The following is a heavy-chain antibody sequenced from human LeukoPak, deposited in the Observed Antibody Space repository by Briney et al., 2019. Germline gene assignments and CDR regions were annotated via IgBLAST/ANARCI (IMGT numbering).Heavy chain of an antibody. J-gene: IGHJ4*02. D-gene: IGHD3-10*01. CDR1: GFTFSSYG. CDR2: ISYDGSNK. Sequence: PGRSLRLSCAASGFTFSSYGMHWVRQAPGKGLEWVAVISYDGSNKYYADSVKGRFTISRDNSKNTLYLQMNSLRAEDTAVYYCAKDERFGELLPFPYFDYWGQGTLVTVSS. CDR3: AKDERFGELLPFPYFDY. V-gene: IGHV3-30*18.